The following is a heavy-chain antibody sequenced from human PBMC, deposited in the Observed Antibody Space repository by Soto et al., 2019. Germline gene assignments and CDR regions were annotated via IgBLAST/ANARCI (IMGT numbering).Heavy chain of an antibody. J-gene: IGHJ5*02. V-gene: IGHV3-30*04. D-gene: IGHD3-10*01. CDR2: ISHDGENQ. CDR1: GFSFSHYA. CDR3: VSPHSESSNEFDL. Sequence: GGSLRLPCAASGFSFSHYAMHWVRQPPGKGLEWVALISHDGENQYFTDSVRGRFTISRDNSKTAVYLEMNDLRLDDTATYYCVSPHSESSNEFDLWGQGTLVTVSS.